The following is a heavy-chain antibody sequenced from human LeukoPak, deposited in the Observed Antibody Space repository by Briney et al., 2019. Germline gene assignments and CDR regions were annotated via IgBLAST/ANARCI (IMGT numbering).Heavy chain of an antibody. D-gene: IGHD2-15*01. CDR1: GYTFTGYY. CDR3: GRKAGDCGGGSCYSIDY. Sequence: GASVKVSCKASGYTFTGYYMHWVRQAPGQGLEWIGGIIPIFGTANYAQKFQGRVTITTDESTCTAYMEVSSLRSEDTAVYYCGRKAGDCGGGSCYSIDYWGQGTLVTVSS. J-gene: IGHJ4*02. CDR2: IIPIFGTA. V-gene: IGHV1-69*05.